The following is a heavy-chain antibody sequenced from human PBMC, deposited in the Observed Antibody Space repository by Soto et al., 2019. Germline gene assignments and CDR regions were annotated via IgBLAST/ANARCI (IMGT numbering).Heavy chain of an antibody. CDR2: ISYDGSNK. J-gene: IGHJ4*02. Sequence: GGSLRLSCAASGFTFSSYGMHWVRQAPGKGLEWVAVISYDGSNKYYADSVKGRFTISRDNSKNTLYLQMNSLRAEDTAVYYCAQESGSYLAYWGQGTLVTVSS. D-gene: IGHD1-26*01. V-gene: IGHV3-30*18. CDR3: AQESGSYLAY. CDR1: GFTFSSYG.